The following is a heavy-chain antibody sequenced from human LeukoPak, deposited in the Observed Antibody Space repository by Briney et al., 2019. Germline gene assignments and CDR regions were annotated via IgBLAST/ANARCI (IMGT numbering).Heavy chain of an antibody. CDR2: SSGSGGST. Sequence: GGSLRLSCAASGFTFSSYAMSWVRQAPGKGLEGVSASSGSGGSTYYADSVKGRFTISRDNSKNTLYLQMNSLRAEDTAVYYCAKDQGLLWFWELETGAWVDYWGQGTLVTVS. D-gene: IGHD3-10*01. CDR3: AKDQGLLWFWELETGAWVDY. V-gene: IGHV3-23*01. J-gene: IGHJ4*02. CDR1: GFTFSSYA.